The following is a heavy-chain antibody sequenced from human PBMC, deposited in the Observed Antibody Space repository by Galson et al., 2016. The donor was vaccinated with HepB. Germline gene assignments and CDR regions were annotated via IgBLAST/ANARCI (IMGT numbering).Heavy chain of an antibody. CDR3: ARDPLYVTGGIDY. J-gene: IGHJ4*02. Sequence: SLRLSCAASGFTFSSYSMNWVRQAPGKGLEWISYISSSGSAISCADSVKGRFTIFRDNTKNSLYLQMNSLRAEDAAVYYCARDPLYVTGGIDYWGQGTLVTVSS. V-gene: IGHV3-48*04. D-gene: IGHD2/OR15-2a*01. CDR2: ISSSGSAI. CDR1: GFTFSSYS.